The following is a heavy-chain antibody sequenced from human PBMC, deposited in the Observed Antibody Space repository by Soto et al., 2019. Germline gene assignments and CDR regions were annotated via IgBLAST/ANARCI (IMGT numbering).Heavy chain of an antibody. CDR2: IYYSGST. D-gene: IGHD3-3*01. CDR1: GGSISSYY. Sequence: SQTLSLTCTVSGGSISSYYWSWIRQPPGKGLEWIGYIYYSGSTNYNPSLKSRVTISVDTSKNQFSLKLSSVTAADTAVYYCARDYDFGAGAFDIWGQGTMVTVSS. CDR3: ARDYDFGAGAFDI. J-gene: IGHJ3*02. V-gene: IGHV4-59*01.